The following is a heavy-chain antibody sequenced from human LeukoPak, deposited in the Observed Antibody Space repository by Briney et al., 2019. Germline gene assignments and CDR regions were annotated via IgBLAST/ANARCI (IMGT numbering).Heavy chain of an antibody. J-gene: IGHJ4*02. CDR2: INHSGST. D-gene: IGHD1-26*01. V-gene: IGHV4-34*01. CDR1: GGSFSGYY. CDR3: ARGRWELLPGDY. Sequence: SETLSLTCAVYGGSFSGYYWSWIRQPPGKGLEWIGEINHSGSTNYNPSLKSRVTISVDTSKNQFSLKLSSVTAADTAVYYCARGRWELLPGDYWGQGTLVTVSS.